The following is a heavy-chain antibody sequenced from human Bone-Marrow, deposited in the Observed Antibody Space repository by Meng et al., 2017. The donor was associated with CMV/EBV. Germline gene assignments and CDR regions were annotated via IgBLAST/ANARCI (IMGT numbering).Heavy chain of an antibody. J-gene: IGHJ3*02. V-gene: IGHV3-48*01. CDR3: ASAYCSSTSCDAFDI. D-gene: IGHD2-2*01. CDR1: GFTFSGSA. CDR2: ISTSSTTI. Sequence: GGSLRLSCAASGFTFSGSAMHWVRQASGKGLEWVSYISTSSTTIYYADSVKGRFTISRDNSKNTLYLQMNSLRAEDTAVYYCASAYCSSTSCDAFDIWGQGTMVTVSS.